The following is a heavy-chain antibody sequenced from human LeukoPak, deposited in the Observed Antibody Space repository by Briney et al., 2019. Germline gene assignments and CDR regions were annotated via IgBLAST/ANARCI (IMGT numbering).Heavy chain of an antibody. V-gene: IGHV3-21*01. CDR2: ITSGGVNT. J-gene: IGHJ4*02. CDR3: ARSRPVVVDY. CDR1: GFTFSSYT. D-gene: IGHD2-15*01. Sequence: SGGSLRLSCAASGFTFSSYTMNWVRQAPWKGLEWVSSITSGGVNTYYATSVKGRFTISRDNAKNSLFLQMNSLRAEDTAVYYCARSRPVVVDYWGQGTLVTVSS.